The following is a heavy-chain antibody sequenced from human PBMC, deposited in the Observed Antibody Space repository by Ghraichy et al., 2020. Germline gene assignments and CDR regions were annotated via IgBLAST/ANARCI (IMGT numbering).Heavy chain of an antibody. CDR1: GYTFTSYY. Sequence: ASVKVSCKASGYTFTSYYMHWVRQAPGQGLEWMGIINPSGGSTSYAQKFQGRVTMTRDTSTSTVYMELSSLRSEDTAVYYCSREAYYDSSVNSFDYWGQGILVTVSS. CDR2: INPSGGST. V-gene: IGHV1-46*01. CDR3: SREAYYDSSVNSFDY. D-gene: IGHD3-22*01. J-gene: IGHJ4*02.